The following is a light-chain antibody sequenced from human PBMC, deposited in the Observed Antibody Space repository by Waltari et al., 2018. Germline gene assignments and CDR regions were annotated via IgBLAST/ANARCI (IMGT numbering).Light chain of an antibody. Sequence: QSVLTQPPSMSAAPGQKVTIPCSGSSSNIGRSSVSWYQQVPGTAPKLLIYDNDKRPSGISGRFSASKSGTSASLAITRLQTGDEADYFCGAWDTSLTRGLFGGGTRLTVL. CDR1: SSNIGRSS. CDR3: GAWDTSLTRGL. CDR2: DND. J-gene: IGLJ7*01. V-gene: IGLV1-51*01.